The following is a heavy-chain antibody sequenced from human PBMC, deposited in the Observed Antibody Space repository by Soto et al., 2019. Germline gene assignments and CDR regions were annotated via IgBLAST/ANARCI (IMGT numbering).Heavy chain of an antibody. CDR3: ARPDRSGSYYG. CDR1: GGPFNGYY. J-gene: IGHJ4*02. CDR2: INHSGST. D-gene: IGHD1-26*01. Sequence: QVQLQQWGAGLLKPSETLSLTCAVYGGPFNGYYWSWIRQPPGKGLEWSGEINHSGSTTYNPSLKSRVTISVDTPKNQFSLKLSSVTAADTAVYYCARPDRSGSYYGWGQGTLVTVSS. V-gene: IGHV4-34*01.